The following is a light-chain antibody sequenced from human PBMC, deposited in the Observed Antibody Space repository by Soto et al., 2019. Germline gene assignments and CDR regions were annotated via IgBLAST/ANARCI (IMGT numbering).Light chain of an antibody. CDR1: SSDVGGHNY. Sequence: QSALTQPASVSGSPGQSITVSCTGTSSDVGGHNYVSWFQQHPGQAPKLLIYEVTTRPSGVSTRFSGSKSGNTASLTISDLQSEDEADYYCAAWDDSLNGWVFGGGTQLTVL. V-gene: IGLV2-14*01. J-gene: IGLJ3*02. CDR2: EVT. CDR3: AAWDDSLNGWV.